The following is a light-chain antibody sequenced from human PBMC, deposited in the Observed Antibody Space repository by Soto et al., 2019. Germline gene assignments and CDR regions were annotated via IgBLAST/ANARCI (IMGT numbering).Light chain of an antibody. CDR3: QQYGSSYPWT. Sequence: TVLTQSPGTLSLSPGERSTLSCSASQNVTSNLLVWYQQHPGQAPRLLIYGASSRATGIPDRFSGSGSGTDFTLTIRRLEPEDFAVYYCQQYGSSYPWTFGQGTKVDIK. CDR2: GAS. J-gene: IGKJ1*01. V-gene: IGKV3-20*01. CDR1: QNVTSNL.